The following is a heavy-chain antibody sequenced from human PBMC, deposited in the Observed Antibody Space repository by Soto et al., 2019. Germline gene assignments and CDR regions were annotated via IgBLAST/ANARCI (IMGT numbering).Heavy chain of an antibody. V-gene: IGHV3-64*01. J-gene: IGHJ6*03. CDR2: ISNNGTHT. D-gene: IGHD6-13*01. CDR1: GFTFSNYE. Sequence: EAQLVESGGGLVQPGGSLRLSCAASGFTFSNYEMHWVRQAPGKGLEYVSGISNNGTHTDYAKSVKGRFTISRHNSENTLYIQMGSLRAEDMALYYCARRGYGSRWPNVYMDVWGKGTTVTVSS. CDR3: ARRGYGSRWPNVYMDV.